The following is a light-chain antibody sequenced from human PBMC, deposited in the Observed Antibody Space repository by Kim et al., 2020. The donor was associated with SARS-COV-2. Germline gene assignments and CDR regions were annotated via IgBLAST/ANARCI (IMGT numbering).Light chain of an antibody. V-gene: IGLV3-27*01. CDR2: KDT. J-gene: IGLJ2*01. CDR1: VLANQF. Sequence: SVFPGQTARITCSGDVLANQFARWFQQKSGQAPVVVIYKDTERPSEIPERFSGSSSGTTVTLTISGARFEDEADYYCYSAADNSVIFGGGTQLTVL. CDR3: YSAADNSVI.